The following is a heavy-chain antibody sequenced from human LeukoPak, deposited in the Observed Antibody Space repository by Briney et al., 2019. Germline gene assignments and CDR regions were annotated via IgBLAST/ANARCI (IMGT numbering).Heavy chain of an antibody. CDR3: ARQLTAKSYYYDSSGYYTEFDY. J-gene: IGHJ4*02. CDR1: GGSISSSSYY. CDR2: IYYRGST. V-gene: IGHV4-39*01. Sequence: SETLSLTCTVSGGSISSSSYYWGWIRQPPGKGLEWIGSIYYRGSTYYNPSLKSRVTISVDTSKNQFSLKLSSVTAADTAVYYCARQLTAKSYYYDSSGYYTEFDYWGQGTLVTVSS. D-gene: IGHD3-22*01.